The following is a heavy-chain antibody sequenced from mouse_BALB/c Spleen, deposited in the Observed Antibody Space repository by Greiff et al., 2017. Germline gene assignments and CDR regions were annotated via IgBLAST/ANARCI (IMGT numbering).Heavy chain of an antibody. Sequence: EVQLHQSGAELVKPGASVKLSCTASGFNIKDTYMHWVKQRPEQGLEWIGRIDPANGNTKYDPKFQGKATITADTSSNTAYLQLSSLTSEDTAVYYCAREGHYYGYMDYWGQGTTLTVSS. V-gene: IGHV14-3*02. CDR1: GFNIKDTY. J-gene: IGHJ2*01. CDR2: IDPANGNT. CDR3: AREGHYYGYMDY. D-gene: IGHD1-2*01.